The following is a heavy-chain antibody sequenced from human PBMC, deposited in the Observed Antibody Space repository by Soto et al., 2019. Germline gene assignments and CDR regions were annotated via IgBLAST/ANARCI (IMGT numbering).Heavy chain of an antibody. CDR1: GYTLTELS. D-gene: IGHD6-19*01. CDR2: FDPEDGET. V-gene: IGHV1-24*01. J-gene: IGHJ4*02. CDR3: ATATTTQRAVAGFYFDY. Sequence: GASVKVSCTVSGYTLTELSMHWVRQAPGKGLEWMGGFDPEDGETIYAQKFQGRVTMTEDTSTDTAYMELSSLRSEDTAVYYCATATTTQRAVAGFYFDYWGQGTLVTVSS.